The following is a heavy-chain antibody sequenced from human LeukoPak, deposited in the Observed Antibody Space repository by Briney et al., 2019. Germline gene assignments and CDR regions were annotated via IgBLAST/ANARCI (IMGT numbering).Heavy chain of an antibody. CDR1: GYTFTSYD. D-gene: IGHD3-3*01. CDR3: ARALPPHYDFWSGRIDY. Sequence: ASVTVSCKASGYTFTSYDINWVRQATGQGLEWMGWMNPNSGNTGYAQKFQGRVTMTRDTSISTAYMELSRLRSDDTAVYYCARALPPHYDFWSGRIDYWGQGTLVTVSS. J-gene: IGHJ4*02. V-gene: IGHV1-8*01. CDR2: MNPNSGNT.